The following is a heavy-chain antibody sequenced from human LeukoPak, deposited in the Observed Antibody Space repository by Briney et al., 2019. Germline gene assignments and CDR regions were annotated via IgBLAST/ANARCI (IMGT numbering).Heavy chain of an antibody. Sequence: GGSLRLSCTASGFTFGGYAVSWVRQAPGKGLEWVGFIRSKAYGGTTEYAASAKGRFTISRDDSKSIAYLQMNGLKTEDTAVYYCTRVSGWQYYFDYWGQGTLVTVSS. J-gene: IGHJ4*02. CDR2: IRSKAYGGTT. CDR1: GFTFGGYA. CDR3: TRVSGWQYYFDY. D-gene: IGHD6-19*01. V-gene: IGHV3-49*04.